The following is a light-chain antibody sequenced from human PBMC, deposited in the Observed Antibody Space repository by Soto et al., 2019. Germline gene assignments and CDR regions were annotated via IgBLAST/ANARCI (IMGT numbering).Light chain of an antibody. V-gene: IGKV1-39*01. CDR3: QQSYTTPIT. J-gene: IGKJ5*01. Sequence: DIQMTQSPSSLSASVGDRVTITCRASQSISSYLNWYQEKPGKAPKLLIYAASSVQSGVPSRFSGSGSGTDFTLTISSLQPEDFATYYCQQSYTTPITFGQGTRLEIK. CDR2: AAS. CDR1: QSISSY.